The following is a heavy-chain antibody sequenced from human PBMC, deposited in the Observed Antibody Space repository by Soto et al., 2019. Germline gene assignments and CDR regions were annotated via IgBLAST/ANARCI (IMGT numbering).Heavy chain of an antibody. CDR1: GTSISSYY. CDR2: IHYSGTT. J-gene: IGHJ4*02. V-gene: IGHV4-59*01. D-gene: IGHD2-2*01. Sequence: SETLSLTCTVSGTSISSYYWSWIRQPPGKGLEWIANIHYSGTTNYNPSLASRVTLSVDTSKNQFSLKMTSVTAADRAMYFCARYNSYAGSYWGRRPLGTVSS. CDR3: ARYNSYAGSY.